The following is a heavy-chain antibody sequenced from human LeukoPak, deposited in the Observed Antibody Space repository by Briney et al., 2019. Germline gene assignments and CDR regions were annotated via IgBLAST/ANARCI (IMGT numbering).Heavy chain of an antibody. D-gene: IGHD5-12*01. J-gene: IGHJ4*02. Sequence: SETLSLTCTVSGGSISSSSYYWGWIRQPPGKGLERIGSVYYSGSTYYNPSLKSRVTISVDTSKNQFSLKLSSVTAADTAVYYCARDSGDSGYVTGRDYWGQGTLVTVSS. CDR1: GGSISSSSYY. CDR3: ARDSGDSGYVTGRDY. V-gene: IGHV4-39*07. CDR2: VYYSGST.